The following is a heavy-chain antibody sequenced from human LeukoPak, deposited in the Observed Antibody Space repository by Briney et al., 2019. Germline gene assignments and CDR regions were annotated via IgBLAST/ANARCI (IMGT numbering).Heavy chain of an antibody. CDR2: IYYSGST. J-gene: IGHJ4*02. D-gene: IGHD6-19*01. CDR3: ASQWGYSSGWPN. Sequence: SETLSLTCSVSGGYISSYYWSWIRQPPGKGLEWIGYIYYSGSTNYNPSLKSRVTISVDTSKNQFSLKLSSVTAADTAVYYCASQWGYSSGWPNWGQGTLVTVSS. CDR1: GGYISSYY. V-gene: IGHV4-59*12.